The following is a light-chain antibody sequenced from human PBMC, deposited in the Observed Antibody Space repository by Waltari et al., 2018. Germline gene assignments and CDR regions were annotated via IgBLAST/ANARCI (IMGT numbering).Light chain of an antibody. Sequence: EVVLTQSPATLSLSPGDRAALSCRASQSIGSQLAWYQQRPGQAPRLLIDDTSNRASGIPARFSGSGFGTDFTLTISSLELEDSAVYYCQQYYSTPQTFGQGTKVEIK. V-gene: IGKV3-11*01. J-gene: IGKJ1*01. CDR2: DTS. CDR1: QSIGSQ. CDR3: QQYYSTPQT.